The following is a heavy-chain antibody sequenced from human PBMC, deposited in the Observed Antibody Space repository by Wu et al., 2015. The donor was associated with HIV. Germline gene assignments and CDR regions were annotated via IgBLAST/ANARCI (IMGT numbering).Heavy chain of an antibody. Sequence: QVRLIQSGAEVKKPGSSVKVSCKASGGSFRSYGVSWVRQAPGQGLEWMGGIIPIFGTADYAQKFQGRVTITADESTNTVYMELSSLTSEATAVYYCARDGVPHDWSGYSPWYYYYMDVWGKGTTVTVSS. J-gene: IGHJ6*04. CDR3: ARDGVPHDWSGYSPWYYYYMDV. CDR1: GGSFRSYG. V-gene: IGHV1-69*01. CDR2: IIPIFGTA. D-gene: IGHD3-3*01.